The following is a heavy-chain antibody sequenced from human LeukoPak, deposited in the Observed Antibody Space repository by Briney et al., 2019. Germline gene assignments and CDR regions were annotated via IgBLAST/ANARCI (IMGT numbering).Heavy chain of an antibody. CDR2: IYSGGST. D-gene: IGHD4-17*01. CDR1: GFTVSSNY. V-gene: IGHV3-66*01. CDR3: GRWQIYGDYSLAYLDY. Sequence: GGSLRLSCAASGFTVSSNYMRWVRQAPGKALEGVSVIYSGGSTYYADSVKGRFTISRDNSKNTPYLQMNSLRAEDTAVVYCGRWQIYGDYSLAYLDYWGKGTLVTVSS. J-gene: IGHJ4*02.